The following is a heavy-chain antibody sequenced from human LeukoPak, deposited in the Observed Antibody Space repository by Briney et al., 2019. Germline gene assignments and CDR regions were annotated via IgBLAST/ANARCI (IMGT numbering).Heavy chain of an antibody. D-gene: IGHD2-15*01. Sequence: GGSLRLSCAASGFTFNDYAMKWVRQAPGKGLEWVAAISRTSAYIYYSDSLKGRFTISRDNAKSSVYLQIDSLRAEDTAIYYCARDERRYCSDSNCYPGDYWGQGTLVTVSS. CDR1: GFTFNDYA. CDR3: ARDERRYCSDSNCYPGDY. J-gene: IGHJ4*02. V-gene: IGHV3-21*01. CDR2: ISRTSAYI.